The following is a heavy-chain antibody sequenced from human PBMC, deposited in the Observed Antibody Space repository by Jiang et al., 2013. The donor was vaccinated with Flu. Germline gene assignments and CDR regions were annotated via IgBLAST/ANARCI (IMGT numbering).Heavy chain of an antibody. CDR3: AGRYCSGGSCVVGLDI. D-gene: IGHD2-15*01. CDR1: GYSFTSYW. CDR2: IDPSDSYT. V-gene: IGHV5-10-1*01. J-gene: IGHJ3*02. Sequence: GAEVKKPGESLRISCKGSGYSFTSYWISWVRQMPGKGLEWMGRIDPSDSYTNYSPSFQGHVTISADKSISTAYLQWSSLKASDTAMYYCAGRYCSGGSCVVGLDIWGQGTMVTVSS.